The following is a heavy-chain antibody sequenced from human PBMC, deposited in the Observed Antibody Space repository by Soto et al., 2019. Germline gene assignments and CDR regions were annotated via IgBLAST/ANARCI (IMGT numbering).Heavy chain of an antibody. CDR3: ANQYCSGGSCYDWFDP. CDR1: GYSFTSYW. V-gene: IGHV5-10-1*01. CDR2: IDPSDSYT. J-gene: IGHJ5*02. D-gene: IGHD2-15*01. Sequence: GESLKISCKGSGYSFTSYWISWVRQMPGKGLEWMGRIDPSDSYTNYSPSFQGHVTISADKSISTAYLQWSSLKASDTAMYYCANQYCSGGSCYDWFDPWGQGTLVTVSS.